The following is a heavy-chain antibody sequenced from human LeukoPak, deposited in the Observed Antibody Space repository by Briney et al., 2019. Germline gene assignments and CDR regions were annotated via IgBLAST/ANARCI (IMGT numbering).Heavy chain of an antibody. Sequence: GGSLRLSCAASGFAFSSYWMSWVRQAPGKGLEWVANIKEDGSEKYYVDSVKGRFIISRDNAEKSLCLQMNSLRAEDTAVYYCARDGTPGYSYGHPLDYWGQGTLVTVSS. D-gene: IGHD5-18*01. CDR1: GFAFSSYW. CDR2: IKEDGSEK. CDR3: ARDGTPGYSYGHPLDY. V-gene: IGHV3-7*01. J-gene: IGHJ4*02.